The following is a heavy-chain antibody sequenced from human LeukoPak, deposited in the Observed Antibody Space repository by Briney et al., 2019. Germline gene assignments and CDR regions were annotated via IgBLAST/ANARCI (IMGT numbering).Heavy chain of an antibody. Sequence: PSETLSLTCTVSGGSISHYYWSWIRQPPGKGPEWIGYIYYTGTTNYNPSLKSRVTISVDTSKNQFSLKLNSVIAADTAVYYCAREDPQTKVPEGMDVWGQGTTVTVSS. V-gene: IGHV4-59*01. D-gene: IGHD4/OR15-4a*01. CDR1: GGSISHYY. CDR3: AREDPQTKVPEGMDV. J-gene: IGHJ6*02. CDR2: IYYTGTT.